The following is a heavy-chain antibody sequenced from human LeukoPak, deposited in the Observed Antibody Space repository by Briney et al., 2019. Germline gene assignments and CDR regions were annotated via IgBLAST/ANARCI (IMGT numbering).Heavy chain of an antibody. CDR3: ARISSSNWYNERGAFDV. Sequence: SETLSLPCTVSGYSISSGYYWGGIRQPPGKGREGIGRIYHSGSTYYNPSLKSRVTISVDTSKNQFSLKLRSVTAVDTAVYYCARISSSNWYNERGAFDVWGQGTMVTVSS. J-gene: IGHJ3*01. CDR1: GYSISSGYY. D-gene: IGHD6-13*01. CDR2: IYHSGST. V-gene: IGHV4-38-2*02.